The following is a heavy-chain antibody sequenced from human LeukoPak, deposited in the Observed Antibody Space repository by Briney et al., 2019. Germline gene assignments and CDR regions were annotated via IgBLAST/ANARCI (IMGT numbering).Heavy chain of an antibody. V-gene: IGHV4-39*07. D-gene: IGHD3-3*01. CDR2: IYYSGST. CDR1: GGSISSSSYY. J-gene: IGHJ5*02. CDR3: ARVWPHEYYDFWSGGPGWFDP. Sequence: SETLSLTCTVSGGSISSSSYYWGWIRQPPGKGLEWIASIYYSGSTYYNPSLKSRVTISVDTSKNQFSLKLSSVTAADTAVYYCARVWPHEYYDFWSGGPGWFDPWGQGTLVTVSS.